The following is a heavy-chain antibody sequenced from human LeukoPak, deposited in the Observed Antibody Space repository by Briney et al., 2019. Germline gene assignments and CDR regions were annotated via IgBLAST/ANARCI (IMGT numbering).Heavy chain of an antibody. Sequence: GGSLRLSCAASGFTFSSYAMSWVRQVPGKGLEWVSVISGSGDNTYYADSVKGRFAISTDNSKNTLYLQMNSLRVEDTAVYFCAARKVRGVWFYLDYWGQGTLVTVSS. V-gene: IGHV3-23*01. CDR2: ISGSGDNT. D-gene: IGHD3-10*01. CDR3: AARKVRGVWFYLDY. J-gene: IGHJ4*02. CDR1: GFTFSSYA.